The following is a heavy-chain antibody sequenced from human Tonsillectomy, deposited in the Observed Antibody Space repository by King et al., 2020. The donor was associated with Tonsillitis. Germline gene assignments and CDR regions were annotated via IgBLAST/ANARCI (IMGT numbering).Heavy chain of an antibody. CDR1: GFTFSSYG. V-gene: IGHV3-30*02. Sequence: VQLVESGGGVVQPGGSLRLSCAASGFTFSSYGMHWVRQAPGKGLEWVAFIRYDGSNKYYADSVKGRFTISRDNSKNTLYLQMNSLRAEDTAVYYCAKREILGWNDKGGWFDPWGQGTLVTVSS. CDR2: IRYDGSNK. D-gene: IGHD1-1*01. J-gene: IGHJ5*02. CDR3: AKREILGWNDKGGWFDP.